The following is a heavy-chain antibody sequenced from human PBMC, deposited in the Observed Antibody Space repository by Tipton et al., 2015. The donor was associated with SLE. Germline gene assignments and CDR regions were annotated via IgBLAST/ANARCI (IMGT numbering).Heavy chain of an antibody. Sequence: TLSLTCTVSGGSISSGGYYWSWIRQHPGKGLEWIGYIYYSGSTYYNPSLKSRVTISVDTSKNQFSLKLSSVTAADTAVYYCARGPYDILTTYGMDVWGQGTTVTVSS. CDR3: ARGPYDILTTYGMDV. D-gene: IGHD3-9*01. V-gene: IGHV4-31*03. CDR1: GGSISSGGYY. CDR2: IYYSGST. J-gene: IGHJ6*02.